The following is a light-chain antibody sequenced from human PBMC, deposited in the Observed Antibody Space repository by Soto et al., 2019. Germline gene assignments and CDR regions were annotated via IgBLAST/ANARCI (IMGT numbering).Light chain of an antibody. CDR2: WGF. CDR1: QSLVHSQGNYF. J-gene: IGKJ2*01. Sequence: DIVMTQSPLSLPVSPGEPASISCRSSQSLVHSQGNYFFDWYVQKPEQSPQLLIYWGFIRASGVRDRIICSASGTDFTLKITSVEAEDVGVYYCMQALQTPYTVGQGPKLEIK. CDR3: MQALQTPYT. V-gene: IGKV2-28*01.